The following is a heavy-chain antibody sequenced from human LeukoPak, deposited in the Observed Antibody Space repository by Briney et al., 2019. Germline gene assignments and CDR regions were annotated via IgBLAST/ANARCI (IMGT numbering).Heavy chain of an antibody. D-gene: IGHD3-22*01. CDR2: ISSSGSTI. CDR1: GFTFSDYY. CDR3: ARDGKYYYDSSGYSWFDP. V-gene: IGHV3-11*01. Sequence: GGSLRLSCAASGFTFSDYYMSWIRQAPGKELEWVSYISSSGSTIYYADSVKGRFTISRDNAKNSLYLQMNSLRAEDTAVYYCARDGKYYYDSSGYSWFDPWGQGTLVTVSS. J-gene: IGHJ5*02.